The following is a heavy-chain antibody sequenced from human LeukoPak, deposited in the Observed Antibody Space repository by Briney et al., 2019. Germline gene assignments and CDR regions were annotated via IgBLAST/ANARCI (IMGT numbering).Heavy chain of an antibody. D-gene: IGHD3-3*01. V-gene: IGHV4-61*02. CDR2: IYTSGST. J-gene: IGHJ3*02. Sequence: PSETLSLTCTVSGGSVNSGRYYWSWIRQPAGKGLEWIGRIYTSGSTNYNPSLKSRVTMSVDTSKNQFSLRLSSVTAADTAVYYRARDDFDYNDLVSVIHIWGQGTMVTVSS. CDR1: GGSVNSGRYY. CDR3: ARDDFDYNDLVSVIHI.